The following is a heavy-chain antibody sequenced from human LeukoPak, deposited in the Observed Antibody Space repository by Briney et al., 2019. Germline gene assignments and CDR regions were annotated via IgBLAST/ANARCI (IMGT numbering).Heavy chain of an antibody. V-gene: IGHV3-30*04. CDR3: ARERGQTTYYDYVWGNYRFDAFDI. CDR1: GFTFRNYA. J-gene: IGHJ3*02. Sequence: PGGSLRLSCVASGFTFRNYAIHWVRQAPGKGLEWVATISYDGTRNFSADSVQGRFKISRDNFKDPLSLQMNSLRAEDTAVYYCARERGQTTYYDYVWGNYRFDAFDIWGPGTMVSVSS. CDR2: ISYDGTRN. D-gene: IGHD3-16*02.